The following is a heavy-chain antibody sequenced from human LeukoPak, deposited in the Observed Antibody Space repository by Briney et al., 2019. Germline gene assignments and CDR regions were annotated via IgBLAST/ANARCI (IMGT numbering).Heavy chain of an antibody. CDR3: AKGTFWSGYYADYFDY. V-gene: IGHV3-23*03. CDR1: GFTFSSYA. CDR2: LFGGGTI. Sequence: PGGSLRLSCAASGFTFSSYAMSWVRQAPGKGLEWVSVLFGGGTIYYADSVNGRFTISRDNSKNTLYLQLNSLRAEDTAVYYCAKGTFWSGYYADYFDYWGQGTLVTVSS. J-gene: IGHJ4*02. D-gene: IGHD3-3*01.